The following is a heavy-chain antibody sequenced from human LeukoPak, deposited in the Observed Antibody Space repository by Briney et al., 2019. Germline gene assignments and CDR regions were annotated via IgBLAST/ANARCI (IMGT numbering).Heavy chain of an antibody. CDR3: ARDRPVYNYDILTGYFDY. Sequence: GGSLRLSCAASGFIVSSYYMSWVRQAPGKGLEWVSVIYSGGSTYYADSLKGRFTISRDNSKNTLYLQMNSLRAEDTAVYYCARDRPVYNYDILTGYFDYWGQGTLVTVSS. V-gene: IGHV3-53*01. D-gene: IGHD3-9*01. J-gene: IGHJ4*02. CDR2: IYSGGST. CDR1: GFIVSSYY.